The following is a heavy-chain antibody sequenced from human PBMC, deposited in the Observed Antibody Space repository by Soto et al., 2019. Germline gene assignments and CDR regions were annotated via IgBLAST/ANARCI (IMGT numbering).Heavy chain of an antibody. CDR2: IYPGDSDT. V-gene: IGHV5-51*01. D-gene: IGHD3-3*01. CDR3: ARHVRTRYDFWSGKHYYYGMDV. J-gene: IGHJ6*02. Sequence: PGESLKISCKGSGYSFTSYWIGWVRQMPGKGLEWMGIIYPGDSDTRYSPSFQGQVTISADKSISTAYLQWSSLKASDTAMYYCARHVRTRYDFWSGKHYYYGMDVWGQGTTVTVSS. CDR1: GYSFTSYW.